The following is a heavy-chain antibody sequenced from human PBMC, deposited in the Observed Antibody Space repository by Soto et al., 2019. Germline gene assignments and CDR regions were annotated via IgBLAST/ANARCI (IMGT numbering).Heavy chain of an antibody. V-gene: IGHV2-26*01. CDR1: GLSLSNGRLG. D-gene: IGHD2-2*01. CDR2: IFSNDDK. J-gene: IGHJ5*02. Sequence: QVTLKESGPVLVKPTETLTLTCTVSGLSLSNGRLGVSWIRQPPGKALEWLAHIFSNDDKSYSTSLKSRLSIYKDTSISQVVLTMTNMDPVDSATYYCALIKDCSRTDCYLASFDPWGQGTLVTVSS. CDR3: ALIKDCSRTDCYLASFDP.